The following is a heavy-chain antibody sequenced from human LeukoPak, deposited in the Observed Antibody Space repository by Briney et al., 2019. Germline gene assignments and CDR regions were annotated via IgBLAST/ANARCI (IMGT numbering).Heavy chain of an antibody. J-gene: IGHJ4*02. CDR1: GFTFSKAW. Sequence: GGSLRLSCAASGFTFSKAWMTWVRQAPGKGLEWVGRTKAKTDGGTTEYAAPVKGRFTISRDDSKNTLYLQMNSLKTEDTAVYYCTTGGTVTFDYWGQGTLVTVSS. CDR3: TTGGTVTFDY. D-gene: IGHD4-17*01. V-gene: IGHV3-15*01. CDR2: TKAKTDGGTT.